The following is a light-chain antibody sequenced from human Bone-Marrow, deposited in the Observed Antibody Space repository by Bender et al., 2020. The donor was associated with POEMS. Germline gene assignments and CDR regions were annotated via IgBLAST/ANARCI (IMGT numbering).Light chain of an antibody. J-gene: IGLJ1*01. CDR1: SSDVGGYNY. CDR3: SSYTTSLTYV. CDR2: DVS. Sequence: QSALTQPASVSGSPGQSITVSCTGTSSDVGGYNYVSWYQQHPGKAPKLMIYDVSSRPSGVSNRFSGSKSGNTASLTISGLQAEDEADYYCSSYTTSLTYVIGTGTKVTVL. V-gene: IGLV2-14*03.